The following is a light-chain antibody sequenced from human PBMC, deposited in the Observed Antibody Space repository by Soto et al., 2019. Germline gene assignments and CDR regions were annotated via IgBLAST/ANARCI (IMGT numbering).Light chain of an antibody. Sequence: IQLTQSPSSLSASVGDRVTIVCRARESISDYLNLYQLKSGEAPKALIYSASTLRGGVPSRFSGTVSGTEFTLTISSLQPEDVATYYCQQTFSHLLSFGGGTPVEIK. V-gene: IGKV1-39*01. CDR3: QQTFSHLLS. CDR2: SAS. CDR1: ESISDY. J-gene: IGKJ4*01.